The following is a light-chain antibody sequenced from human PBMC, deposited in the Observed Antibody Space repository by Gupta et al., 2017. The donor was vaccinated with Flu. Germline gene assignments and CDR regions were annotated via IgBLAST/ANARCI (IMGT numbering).Light chain of an antibody. V-gene: IGKV3-20*01. Sequence: PGTLSLSPGERATLSCRASQSLTSSSLAWYQQKPGQAPRLLIFGTTNRATGIPDRFSGSGSGTDFTLAISRLEPEDFAVYFCHQYGTSPTFGQGTKVEI. CDR1: QSLTSSS. J-gene: IGKJ1*01. CDR3: HQYGTSPT. CDR2: GTT.